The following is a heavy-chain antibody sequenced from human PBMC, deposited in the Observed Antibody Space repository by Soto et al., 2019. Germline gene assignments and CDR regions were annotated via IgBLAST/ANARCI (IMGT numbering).Heavy chain of an antibody. CDR3: ARGYCGGGGCYLRRDVFDV. D-gene: IGHD2-15*01. Sequence: EVQLVESGGGLVMPGGSLRLSCAPSGFTFSAYHMNWVGQAPEKGLEWVSSINPSSSHIYYADSARGRFTISRDDSKNSVSLQMNRLRTEDAALYYCARGYCGGGGCYLRRDVFDVLGQGTMVTVSS. CDR1: GFTFSAYH. J-gene: IGHJ3*01. V-gene: IGHV3-21*04. CDR2: INPSSSHI.